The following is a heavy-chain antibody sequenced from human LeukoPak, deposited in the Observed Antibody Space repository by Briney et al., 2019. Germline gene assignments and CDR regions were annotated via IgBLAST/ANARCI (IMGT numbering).Heavy chain of an antibody. CDR1: GFTFNKYS. CDR3: ATYGRDGYKGFY. Sequence: GGSLRLSCAASGFTFNKYSMSWVRQAPGKGLEWISYIDGSSATIYYADSVKGRFTTSRDNTKNSVYLHMNSLRAEDTAMYYCATYGRDGYKGFYWGQGTLVTVSS. V-gene: IGHV3-48*04. J-gene: IGHJ4*02. CDR2: IDGSSATI. D-gene: IGHD5-24*01.